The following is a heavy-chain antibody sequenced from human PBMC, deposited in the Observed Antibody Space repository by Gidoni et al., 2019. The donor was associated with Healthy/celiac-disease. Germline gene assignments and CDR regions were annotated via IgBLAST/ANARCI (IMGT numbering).Heavy chain of an antibody. CDR1: GGSISSYY. V-gene: IGHV4-59*08. CDR2: IYYSGST. D-gene: IGHD2-2*01. CDR3: ARLVVPAATKFDY. Sequence: QVQLQESGPGLVKPSETLSLTCTVSGGSISSYYWSWIRQPPGKGLEWIGYIYYSGSTNYNPSLKSRVTISVDTSKNQFSLKLSSVTAADTAGYYCARLVVPAATKFDYWGQGTLVTVSS. J-gene: IGHJ4*02.